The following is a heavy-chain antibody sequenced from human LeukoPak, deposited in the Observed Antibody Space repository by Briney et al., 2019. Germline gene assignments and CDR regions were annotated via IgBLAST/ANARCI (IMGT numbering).Heavy chain of an antibody. Sequence: SETLSLTCSVSGASINSYYWSWIRQPPGKGLEWIGYIYYSGSTNYNPSLKSRVTISVDTSKNQFSLKLNSVTAADTAVYYCARAGAAAGPGDYYMDVWGEGTTVTVSS. D-gene: IGHD6-13*01. J-gene: IGHJ6*03. CDR2: IYYSGST. CDR1: GASINSYY. CDR3: ARAGAAAGPGDYYMDV. V-gene: IGHV4-59*01.